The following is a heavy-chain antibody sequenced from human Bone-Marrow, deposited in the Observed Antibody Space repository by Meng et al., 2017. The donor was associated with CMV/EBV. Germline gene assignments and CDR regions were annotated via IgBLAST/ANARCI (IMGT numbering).Heavy chain of an antibody. J-gene: IGHJ6*01. CDR1: GFTFSSYG. Sequence: GGSLRLSCAASGFTFSSYGMHWVRQAPGKGLEWVAFIRYDGGNKYYADSVKGRFTISRDNSKNTLYLQMNSLRAEDTAVYYCAKDMSSGWYNYYYYGMDVWGQGPTVTIYS. D-gene: IGHD6-19*01. V-gene: IGHV3-30*02. CDR2: IRYDGGNK. CDR3: AKDMSSGWYNYYYYGMDV.